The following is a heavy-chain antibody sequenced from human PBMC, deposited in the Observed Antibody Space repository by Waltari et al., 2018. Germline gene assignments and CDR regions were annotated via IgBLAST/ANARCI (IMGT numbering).Heavy chain of an antibody. J-gene: IGHJ4*02. CDR3: TRDLIGTDDY. Sequence: EVQLVESGGGLVKPGGSLRLSCAASGFTFSSYSMNWVRQAPGKGLEWVGFIRRKAYGGTTEYAASVKGRFTISRDDSKSIAYLQMNSLKTEDTAVYYCTRDLIGTDDYWGQGALVTVSS. V-gene: IGHV3-49*04. CDR2: IRRKAYGGTT. D-gene: IGHD1-1*01. CDR1: GFTFSSYS.